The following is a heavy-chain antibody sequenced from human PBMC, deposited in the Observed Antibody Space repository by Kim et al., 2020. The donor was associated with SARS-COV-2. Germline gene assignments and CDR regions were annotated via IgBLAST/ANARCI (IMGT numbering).Heavy chain of an antibody. D-gene: IGHD5-18*01. V-gene: IGHV3-30*18. CDR1: GFTFSTYA. CDR2: ISYDGGDI. J-gene: IGHJ4*02. Sequence: GGSLRLSCAASGFTFSTYAMHWVRQAPGKGLDWVTLISYDGGDIYYADSVKGRFTISRDNSKNTLFLQMNSLRIEDTAVYYCAKPRLRGYSSFFDSWRQGARVTVSS. CDR3: AKPRLRGYSSFFDS.